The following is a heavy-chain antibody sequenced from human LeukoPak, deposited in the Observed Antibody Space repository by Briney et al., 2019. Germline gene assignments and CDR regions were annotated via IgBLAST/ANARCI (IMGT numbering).Heavy chain of an antibody. Sequence: GGSLRLSCAASGFTFSSYAMSWIRQAPGKGLEWVSYISSSGSTIYYADSVKGRFTISRDNAKNSLYLQMNSLRAEDTAVYYRARGGYDWRAVAAFDIWGQGTMVTVSS. CDR2: ISSSGSTI. CDR1: GFTFSSYA. V-gene: IGHV3-11*01. D-gene: IGHD5-12*01. J-gene: IGHJ3*02. CDR3: ARGGYDWRAVAAFDI.